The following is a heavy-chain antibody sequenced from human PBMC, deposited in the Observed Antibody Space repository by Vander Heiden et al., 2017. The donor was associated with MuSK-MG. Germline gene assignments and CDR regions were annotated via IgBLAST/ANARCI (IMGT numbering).Heavy chain of an antibody. V-gene: IGHV3-30*02. Sequence: QVQLVESGGGVVQPGGSLRLSCAASGFTFSSYGMHWVRQAPGKGLEWVAFIRYDGSNKYYADSVKGRFTISRDNSKNTLYLQMNSLRAEDTAVYYCAKDREWEPQHLNPDAFDIWGQGTMVTVSS. CDR3: AKDREWEPQHLNPDAFDI. CDR2: IRYDGSNK. J-gene: IGHJ3*02. D-gene: IGHD1-26*01. CDR1: GFTFSSYG.